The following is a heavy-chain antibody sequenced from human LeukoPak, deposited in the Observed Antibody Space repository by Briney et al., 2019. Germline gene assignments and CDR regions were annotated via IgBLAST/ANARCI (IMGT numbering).Heavy chain of an antibody. Sequence: ASVKVSCKASGYTFTGYYMHWVRQAPGQGLEWMGWINPNSGGTNYAQKFQGRVTMTREPSISTAYMELSRLRSDDTAVYYCARVDYDFWSGYFRFSNWFDPWGQGTLVTVSS. V-gene: IGHV1-2*02. D-gene: IGHD3-3*01. CDR2: INPNSGGT. CDR3: ARVDYDFWSGYFRFSNWFDP. J-gene: IGHJ5*02. CDR1: GYTFTGYY.